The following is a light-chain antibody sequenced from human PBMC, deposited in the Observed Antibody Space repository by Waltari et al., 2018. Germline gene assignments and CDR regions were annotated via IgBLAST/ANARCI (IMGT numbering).Light chain of an antibody. CDR2: AAS. CDR3: QQSYSTPPT. V-gene: IGKV1-39*01. Sequence: DIQMTQSPSSLSASVGDRVTITCRASQSISSYLNWYQQKPGKAPKPLIYAASSLQSGVPSRFSGSGSGTDFTLTISSLQPEDFATYYCQQSYSTPPTFGQGTKVEI. J-gene: IGKJ1*01. CDR1: QSISSY.